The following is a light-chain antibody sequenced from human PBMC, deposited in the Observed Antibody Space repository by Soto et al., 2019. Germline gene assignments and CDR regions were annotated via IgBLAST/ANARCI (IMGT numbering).Light chain of an antibody. CDR1: QSVSSSY. CDR2: AAS. J-gene: IGKJ1*01. Sequence: EIVLTQSPGTLSLSPGERATLSCRASQSVSSSYLAWYQQKPGQAPRLLICAASSRATGIPDRFSGSGSGTDFTLTISRLEPEDFAVYYCQQYRGSPPTFGQGTKVEIK. V-gene: IGKV3-20*01. CDR3: QQYRGSPPT.